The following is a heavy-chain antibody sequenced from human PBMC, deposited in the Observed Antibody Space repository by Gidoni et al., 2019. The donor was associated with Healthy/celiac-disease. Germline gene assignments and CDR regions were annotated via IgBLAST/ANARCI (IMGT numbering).Heavy chain of an antibody. Sequence: EVQLVESGGGLVQPGGSLRLSCAASGFTFSSYSMNWVLQAPGKGLEWVSYISSSSSTIYYADSVKGRFTISRDNAKNSLYLQMNSLRDEDTAVYYCARERARRIVGATTVERVSLDYWGQGTLVTVSS. CDR3: ARERARRIVGATTVERVSLDY. CDR1: GFTFSSYS. V-gene: IGHV3-48*02. J-gene: IGHJ4*02. CDR2: ISSSSSTI. D-gene: IGHD1-26*01.